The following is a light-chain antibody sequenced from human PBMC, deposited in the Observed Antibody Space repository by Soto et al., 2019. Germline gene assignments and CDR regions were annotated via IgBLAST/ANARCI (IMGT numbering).Light chain of an antibody. Sequence: EAVLTHSPATLSLTTSQRATLYSSASQSISSYLAWYQQKPGQAPRLLIYDASNRATGIPARFSGSGSGTDFTLTISSLEPEDFAVYYCKQGRNWPPISFGQGTRLEIK. CDR3: KQGRNWPPIS. CDR1: QSISSY. J-gene: IGKJ5*01. V-gene: IGKV3-11*01. CDR2: DAS.